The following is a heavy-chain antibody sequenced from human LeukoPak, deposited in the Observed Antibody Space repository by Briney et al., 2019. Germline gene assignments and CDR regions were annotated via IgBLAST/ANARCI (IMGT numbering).Heavy chain of an antibody. CDR1: GSTFSRYW. J-gene: IGHJ4*02. CDR3: TRGDPGNFDY. D-gene: IGHD3-16*01. V-gene: IGHV3-74*01. CDR2: INNDGSST. Sequence: GGSLRLSWSAAGSTFSRYWMHWVRQAPGKGLVWVSRINNDGSSTNYADSVKGRFTISRDNAKNTLYLQMNSLRAEDTAVYYCTRGDPGNFDYWGQGTLATVSS.